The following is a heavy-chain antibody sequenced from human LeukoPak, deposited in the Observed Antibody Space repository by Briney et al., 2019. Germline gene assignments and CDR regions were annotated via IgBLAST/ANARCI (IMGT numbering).Heavy chain of an antibody. J-gene: IGHJ4*02. Sequence: GGSLRLSCAASGFTFTSYWMSWVRQAPGKGLEWVATIKKDGSEKYYVDSVKGRFTISRDNSKNTLYLQMNSLRAEDTAVYYCAKVYSGYDFWSGYLYFDYWGQGTLVTVSS. CDR2: IKKDGSEK. CDR1: GFTFTSYW. CDR3: AKVYSGYDFWSGYLYFDY. V-gene: IGHV3-7*03. D-gene: IGHD3-3*01.